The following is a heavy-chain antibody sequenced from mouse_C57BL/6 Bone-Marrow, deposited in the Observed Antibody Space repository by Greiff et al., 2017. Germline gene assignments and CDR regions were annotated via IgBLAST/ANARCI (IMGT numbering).Heavy chain of an antibody. J-gene: IGHJ1*03. CDR3: SRQVTTVLATKYFDV. D-gene: IGHD1-1*01. CDR1: GFTFSSYT. CDR2: ISDGGGNT. V-gene: IGHV5-9*01. Sequence: EVKLMESGGGLVKPGGSLKLSCAASGFTFSSYTMSWVRQTPEKRLQWVAAISDGGGNTYYPDSVKGRFTISRDNDKNILYLQMSSLRSEDTALYYCSRQVTTVLATKYFDVWGTGTTVTVSS.